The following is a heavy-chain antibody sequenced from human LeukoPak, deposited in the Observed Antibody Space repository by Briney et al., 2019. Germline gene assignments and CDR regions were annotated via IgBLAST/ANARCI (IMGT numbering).Heavy chain of an antibody. D-gene: IGHD1-1*01. CDR1: GYTFTGYY. Sequence: ASVKVSCKASGYTFTGYYMHWVRQAPGQGLEWMGWINPNSGGTNYAQKFQGWVTMTRDTSISTAYVELSRLRSDDTAVYYCARVNINNWHSCDYWGQGTLVTVSS. V-gene: IGHV1-2*04. CDR3: ARVNINNWHSCDY. CDR2: INPNSGGT. J-gene: IGHJ4*02.